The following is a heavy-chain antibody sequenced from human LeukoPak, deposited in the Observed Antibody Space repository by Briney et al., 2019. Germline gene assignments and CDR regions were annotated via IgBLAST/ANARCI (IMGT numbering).Heavy chain of an antibody. CDR1: GDSISSSSYC. D-gene: IGHD5-12*01. J-gene: IGHJ3*02. CDR2: IYNSANT. CDR3: ARHSRSAYTGYENAFDI. V-gene: IGHV4-39*01. Sequence: ETLSLTCTVSGDSISSSSYCRDWIRQPPGKGLEWIGNIYNSANTHYNPSLKTRITMSVDTSKNQFSLKLNSVTAADTGIYYCARHSRSAYTGYENAFDIWGQGTMVTVSS.